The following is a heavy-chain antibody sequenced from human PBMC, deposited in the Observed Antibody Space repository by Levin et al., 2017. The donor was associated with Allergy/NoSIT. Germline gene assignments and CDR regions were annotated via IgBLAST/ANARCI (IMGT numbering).Heavy chain of an antibody. CDR1: GFTFSSFW. V-gene: IGHV3-74*03. D-gene: IGHD2-2*02. J-gene: IGHJ4*02. CDR3: VRDLYGRDDH. Sequence: GGSLRLSCVASGFTFSSFWMHWVRQAPGKGLVWFSHIKGDGSTTTYADSVKGRFTISRENAKNTLYLQMNSRSAEDTAVYYCVRDLYGRDDHWGQGTLVTVSS. CDR2: IKGDGSTT.